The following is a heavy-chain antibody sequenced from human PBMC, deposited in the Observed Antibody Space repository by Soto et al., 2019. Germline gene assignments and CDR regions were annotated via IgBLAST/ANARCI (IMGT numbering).Heavy chain of an antibody. Sequence: PGGSLRLSCAASGFTFSSYGMHWVRQAPGKGLEWVAVISYDGSNKYYADSVKGRFTISRDNSKNTLYLQMNSLRAEDTAVYYCAKELVPAAIYYYYGMDVWGQGTTVTVSS. V-gene: IGHV3-30*18. CDR1: GFTFSSYG. D-gene: IGHD2-2*01. J-gene: IGHJ6*02. CDR2: ISYDGSNK. CDR3: AKELVPAAIYYYYGMDV.